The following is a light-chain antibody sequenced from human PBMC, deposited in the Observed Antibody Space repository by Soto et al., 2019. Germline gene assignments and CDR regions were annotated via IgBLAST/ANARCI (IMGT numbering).Light chain of an antibody. J-gene: IGLJ1*01. CDR3: TSYTTSSTYV. V-gene: IGLV2-14*01. CDR1: SSDVGGYNY. Sequence: QSVLTQPASVSGSPRQSIAISCTGTSSDVGGYNYVSWYQQHPGKAPKLMLYDVAIRPSGVSDRFSGSKSGNTASLTISGLQAEDEADYYCTSYTTSSTYVFGTGTKVTVL. CDR2: DVA.